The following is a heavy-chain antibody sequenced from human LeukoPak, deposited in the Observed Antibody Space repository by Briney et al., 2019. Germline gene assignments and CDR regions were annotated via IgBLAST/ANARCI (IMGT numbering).Heavy chain of an antibody. D-gene: IGHD2-8*01. CDR1: GYTFTDYY. CDR3: ARGVTNVDY. Sequence: ASVNVSCKTSGYTFTDYYIHWVRQAPGQGLEWMGWINPNSGGTNYAQKFQGRVTMTRDTSISTAYMELSRLRSDDTAVYYCARGVTNVDYWGQGTLVTVSS. CDR2: INPNSGGT. J-gene: IGHJ4*02. V-gene: IGHV1-2*02.